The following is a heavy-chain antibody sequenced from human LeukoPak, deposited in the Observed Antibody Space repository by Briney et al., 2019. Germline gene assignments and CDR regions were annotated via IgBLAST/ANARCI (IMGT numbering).Heavy chain of an antibody. J-gene: IGHJ4*02. Sequence: GGSLRLSCAASGFTFSSYEMNWVRQAPGKGLEWVSYISSSGRTMYYADSVKGRFTISRDNAKNSLYLQMNSLRAEDTAVYYCARSSMAVAGTLDYWGQGTLVTVSS. D-gene: IGHD6-19*01. V-gene: IGHV3-48*03. CDR2: ISSSGRTM. CDR1: GFTFSSYE. CDR3: ARSSMAVAGTLDY.